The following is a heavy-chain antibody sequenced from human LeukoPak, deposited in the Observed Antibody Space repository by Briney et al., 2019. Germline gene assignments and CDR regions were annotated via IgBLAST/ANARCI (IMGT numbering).Heavy chain of an antibody. CDR2: INHSGST. CDR1: GGSISSGGYS. Sequence: SETLSLTCAVSGGSISSGGYSWSWIRQPPGKGLEWGGEINHSGSTNYNPSLKSRVTISVDTSKNQFSLKLSSVTAADTAVYYCARGPKYYDFWSGYSIKYYFDYWGQGTLVTVSS. CDR3: ARGPKYYDFWSGYSIKYYFDY. J-gene: IGHJ4*02. V-gene: IGHV4-30-2*01. D-gene: IGHD3-3*01.